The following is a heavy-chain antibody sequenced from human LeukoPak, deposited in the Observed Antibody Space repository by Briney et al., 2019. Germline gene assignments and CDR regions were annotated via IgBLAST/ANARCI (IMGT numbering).Heavy chain of an antibody. CDR1: GDSISTYY. J-gene: IGHJ4*02. CDR2: ISTRGSA. V-gene: IGHV4-4*09. CDR3: RTIGVVIQDEPDY. Sequence: PSETLSLTCTVSGDSISTYYWSWIRQPPGKGLEWIGYISTRGSANYNHSLKSRVSISVDTSENQFSLKLSSVTAADTAVYYCRTIGVVIQDEPDYWGQGTLVTVSS. D-gene: IGHD3-22*01.